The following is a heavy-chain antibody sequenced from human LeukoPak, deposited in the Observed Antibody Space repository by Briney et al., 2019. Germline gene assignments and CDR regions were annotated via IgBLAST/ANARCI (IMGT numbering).Heavy chain of an antibody. Sequence: GGSLRLSCAASGFTLHNYAIHWVRPAPGKGLEWVSLTSGDGITTYFADSVKGRFTISRDNSKSSLFLQMNSLRTEDTALYYCARDHVYGGADYWGQGTLVTVSS. CDR3: ARDHVYGGADY. J-gene: IGHJ4*02. CDR1: GFTLHNYA. V-gene: IGHV3-43*02. D-gene: IGHD5/OR15-5a*01. CDR2: TSGDGITT.